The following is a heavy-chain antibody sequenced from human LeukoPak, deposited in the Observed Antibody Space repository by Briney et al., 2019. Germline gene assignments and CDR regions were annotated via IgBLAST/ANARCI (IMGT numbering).Heavy chain of an antibody. D-gene: IGHD2-15*01. CDR3: ARARISTADAVC. CDR1: GFSFTNYA. Sequence: GGSLRLSCAASGFSFTNYAMSRVRQAPARGPEWLSSMKAGGETFYADSVNGRFTLSRDISRNTVYRQLNNLRVEDTAANYCARARISTADAVCWGQGAQVTVSS. V-gene: IGHV3-23*01. CDR2: MKAGGET. J-gene: IGHJ4*02.